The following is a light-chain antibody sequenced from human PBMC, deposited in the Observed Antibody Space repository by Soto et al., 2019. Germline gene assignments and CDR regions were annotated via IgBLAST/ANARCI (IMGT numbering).Light chain of an antibody. Sequence: QSALTQPASVSGYPGQSITISCTGTSSDIVGYNYVSWYQQHPDKAPKLMIYDVTNRPSGVSNRFSGSKSGNTASLTIYGLQTEDEADYYCSSFTSSSTVVFGGGTKVTVL. CDR1: SSDIVGYNY. CDR3: SSFTSSSTVV. CDR2: DVT. J-gene: IGLJ2*01. V-gene: IGLV2-14*03.